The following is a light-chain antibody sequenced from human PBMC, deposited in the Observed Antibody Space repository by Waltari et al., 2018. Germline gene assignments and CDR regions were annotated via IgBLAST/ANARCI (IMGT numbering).Light chain of an antibody. Sequence: EIVLTQSPATPSLSPGERATLSCRASQSVSSYLAWYQQKPGQAPRLLIYDASNRATGIPARFSGSGSGTDFTLTISSLEPEDFAVYYCQQRSNWPLFTFGGGTKVEIK. CDR1: QSVSSY. CDR2: DAS. V-gene: IGKV3-11*01. J-gene: IGKJ4*01. CDR3: QQRSNWPLFT.